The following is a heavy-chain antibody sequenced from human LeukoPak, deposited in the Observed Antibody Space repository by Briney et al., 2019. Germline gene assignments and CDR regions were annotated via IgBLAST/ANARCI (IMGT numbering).Heavy chain of an antibody. CDR3: ARVIYSGYDYYYYYMDV. J-gene: IGHJ6*03. V-gene: IGHV3-9*01. CDR1: GFTFDDYA. D-gene: IGHD5-12*01. CDR2: INWNSGSV. Sequence: PGRSLRLSCAASGFTFDDYAMHWVRQAPGKGLEWVSGINWNSGSVGYADSVKGRFTISRDNAKNSLYLQMNSLRAEDTALYHCARVIYSGYDYYYYYMDVWGKGTTVTVSS.